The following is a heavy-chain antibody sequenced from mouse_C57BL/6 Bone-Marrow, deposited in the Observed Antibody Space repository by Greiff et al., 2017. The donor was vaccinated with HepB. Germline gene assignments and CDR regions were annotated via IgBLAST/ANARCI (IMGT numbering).Heavy chain of an antibody. V-gene: IGHV5-17*02. Sequence: EVKLVESGGGLVQPGGSRKLSCAVSGFTLSSFGIHWVRQAPEKGLEWVAYISSGSTTIYYADTVKGRFTISKDNPRNTLFLQMTSLRSEDTAMYYCAKYGNCVGYAMDYWGQGTSVTVSS. CDR1: GFTLSSFG. D-gene: IGHD2-10*02. J-gene: IGHJ4*01. CDR3: AKYGNCVGYAMDY. CDR2: ISSGSTTI.